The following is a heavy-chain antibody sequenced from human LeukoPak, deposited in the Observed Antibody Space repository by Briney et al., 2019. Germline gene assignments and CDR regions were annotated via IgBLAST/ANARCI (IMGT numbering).Heavy chain of an antibody. CDR2: IYYSGST. CDR1: GGSISSYY. J-gene: IGHJ4*02. CDR3: ARYWHGSGSPRGIDY. Sequence: SETLSLTCTVSGGSISSYYWSWIRQPPGKGLEWIGYIYYSGSTNYNPSLKSRVTISVDTSKNQFSLKLSSVTAADTAVYYCARYWHGSGSPRGIDYWGQGTLVTVSS. D-gene: IGHD3-10*01. V-gene: IGHV4-59*08.